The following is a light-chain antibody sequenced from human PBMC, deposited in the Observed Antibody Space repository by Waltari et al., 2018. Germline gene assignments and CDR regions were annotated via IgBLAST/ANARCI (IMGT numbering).Light chain of an antibody. CDR1: QGISSY. CDR3: QQYYSNPPT. V-gene: IGKV1-8*01. CDR2: AAS. Sequence: AIRITQSPSSLSASTGDRVTITCRASQGISSYLAWYQQKPGKAPKFLIYAASTLQSGVPSRFSGSGSGTDFTLTISCLQSEDFASYYCQQYYSNPPTFGQGTKVDI. J-gene: IGKJ1*01.